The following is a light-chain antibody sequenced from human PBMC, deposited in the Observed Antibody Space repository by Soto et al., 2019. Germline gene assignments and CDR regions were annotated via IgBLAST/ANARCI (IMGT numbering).Light chain of an antibody. V-gene: IGKV3-15*01. CDR1: QSVSSN. J-gene: IGKJ1*01. Sequence: EIVVTQSPATLSVSPGERATLSCRASQSVSSNLAWYQRQPGQAPRLLIYGASTRATGIPARFSGSGSGTEFKLTISSLESEDFAVYYCQQYSNWPPFTFGQGTKVEIK. CDR2: GAS. CDR3: QQYSNWPPFT.